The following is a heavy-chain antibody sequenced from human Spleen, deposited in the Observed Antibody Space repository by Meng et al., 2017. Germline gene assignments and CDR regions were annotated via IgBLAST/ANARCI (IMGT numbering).Heavy chain of an antibody. V-gene: IGHV7-4-1*02. CDR2: INTKTGNP. CDR3: TRDGYSDCSRTSCFDY. J-gene: IGHJ4*02. Sequence: QVQLVQSGSELRKPGASVKVSCKASGYTLTSYAINWLRQAPGQGLEWMGWINTKTGNPTYAQGFTGRLDFSLDTSVSTAYLQISGLKADDTAVYYCTRDGYSDCSRTSCFDYWGQGILVTVSS. CDR1: GYTLTSYA. D-gene: IGHD2-2*01.